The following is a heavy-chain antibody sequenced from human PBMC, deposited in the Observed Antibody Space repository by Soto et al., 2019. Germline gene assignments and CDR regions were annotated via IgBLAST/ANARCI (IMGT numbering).Heavy chain of an antibody. J-gene: IGHJ3*02. CDR2: ISGSGHST. CDR1: GFTFSGYA. Sequence: EVQLLESGGGLLQPGGSLRLSCAASGFTFSGYAMSWVRQAPGKGLEWVSAISGSGHSTYYADSVKGRFTISRDNSKSTLYLKMHSLRAEDTAVYYCAKGFLGVVAFVAYDAFDIWGQGTMVTVAS. D-gene: IGHD2-15*01. V-gene: IGHV3-23*01. CDR3: AKGFLGVVAFVAYDAFDI.